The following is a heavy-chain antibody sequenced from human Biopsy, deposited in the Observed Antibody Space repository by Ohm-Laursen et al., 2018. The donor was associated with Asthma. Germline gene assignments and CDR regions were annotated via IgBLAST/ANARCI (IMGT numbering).Heavy chain of an antibody. CDR2: VQPVFGTT. J-gene: IGHJ4*02. CDR1: GGPFNTYF. Sequence: SSGKGSCQSLGGPFNTYFFGWVGQGPGQRLVWKGGVQPVFGTTTYPQEFQDRVTITADDSTSTVYMELSSLRSEDTAVYYCARKAGSCISRTCYSLDFWGQGTLVTVSS. D-gene: IGHD2-2*01. CDR3: ARKAGSCISRTCYSLDF. V-gene: IGHV1-69*01.